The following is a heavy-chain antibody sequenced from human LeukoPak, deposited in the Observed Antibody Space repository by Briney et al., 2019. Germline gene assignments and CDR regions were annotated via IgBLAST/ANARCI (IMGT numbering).Heavy chain of an antibody. CDR3: AKDRGTAYEEEYFDY. Sequence: GGSLRLSRAASGFTFSDYYMSWIRQAPGKGLEWVSYISSSSSTIYYAASVKGRFTISRDNAKNSLYLQMNSLRAEDTAVYYCAKDRGTAYEEEYFDYWGQGTLVTVSS. CDR1: GFTFSDYY. J-gene: IGHJ4*02. V-gene: IGHV3-11*01. CDR2: ISSSSSTI. D-gene: IGHD1/OR15-1a*01.